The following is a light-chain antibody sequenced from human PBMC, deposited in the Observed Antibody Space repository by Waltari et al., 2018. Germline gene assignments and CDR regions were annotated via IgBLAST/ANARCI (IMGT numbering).Light chain of an antibody. Sequence: EIVMTQSPATLSVSPGDRATLSCRASQSVSSNLAWYQQKPGQAPRLLSYGASTRATGILARFSGSGSGTEFTLTISSLQSEDFAVYYCQQYNNWPYTFGQGTKLEIK. V-gene: IGKV3-15*01. J-gene: IGKJ2*01. CDR3: QQYNNWPYT. CDR1: QSVSSN. CDR2: GAS.